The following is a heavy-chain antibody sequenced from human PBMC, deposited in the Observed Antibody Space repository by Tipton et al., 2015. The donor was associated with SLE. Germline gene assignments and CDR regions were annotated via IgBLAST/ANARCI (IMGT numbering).Heavy chain of an antibody. CDR3: VRGHPHIVVLIGGGWFDP. V-gene: IGHV4-4*02. Sequence: TLSLTCAVSGGSIRSSNWWTWIRQPPGKGLEWIGEINHGGSTNYNPSLKSRVTISEDTSKNQFSLKLTSVTAADTAIYYCVRGHPHIVVLIGGGWFDPWGQGTLVTVSS. CDR1: GGSIRSSNW. CDR2: INHGGST. J-gene: IGHJ5*02. D-gene: IGHD2-21*01.